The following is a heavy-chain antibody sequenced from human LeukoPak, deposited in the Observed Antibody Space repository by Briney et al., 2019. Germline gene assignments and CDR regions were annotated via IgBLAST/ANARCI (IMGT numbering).Heavy chain of an antibody. J-gene: IGHJ1*01. CDR2: MNPNSGNT. D-gene: IGHD6-19*01. V-gene: IGHV1-8*01. CDR3: AKKYSSGWKLSVFHH. Sequence: ASVKVSCKASGYTFTSYDINWVRQATGQGLEWMGWMNPNSGNTGYAQKFQGRVTITRNTSISTAYMELSSLSSEDTAVYYCAKKYSSGWKLSVFHHWGQGTLVTVSS. CDR1: GYTFTSYD.